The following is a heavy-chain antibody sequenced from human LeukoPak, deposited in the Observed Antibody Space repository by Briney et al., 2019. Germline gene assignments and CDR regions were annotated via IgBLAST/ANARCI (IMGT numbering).Heavy chain of an antibody. V-gene: IGHV4-34*01. CDR3: AASYRAMVYAIGRRFDP. Sequence: SETLSLTCAVYGGSLSGYYWSWIRQPPGKGLEWIGEINHSGSTNYNPSLKSRVTISVDTSKNQFSLKLSSVTAADTAVYYCAASYRAMVYAIGRRFDPWGQGTLVTVSS. CDR2: INHSGST. D-gene: IGHD2-8*01. CDR1: GGSLSGYY. J-gene: IGHJ5*02.